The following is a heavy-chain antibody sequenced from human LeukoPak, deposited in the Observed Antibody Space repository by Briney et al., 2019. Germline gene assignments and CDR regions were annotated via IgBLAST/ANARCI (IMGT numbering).Heavy chain of an antibody. CDR2: MNPNSGNT. CDR1: GYTFTSYD. Sequence: AAVTVSFKASGYTFTSYDINWVRQAPGQGLEWMGWMNPNSGNTGYAQKFQGRVTMTRNTSISTAYMELSSLRSEDTAVYYCAREGSVPAAIYYYYYMDVWGKGTTVTVSS. D-gene: IGHD2-2*01. J-gene: IGHJ6*03. CDR3: AREGSVPAAIYYYYYMDV. V-gene: IGHV1-8*01.